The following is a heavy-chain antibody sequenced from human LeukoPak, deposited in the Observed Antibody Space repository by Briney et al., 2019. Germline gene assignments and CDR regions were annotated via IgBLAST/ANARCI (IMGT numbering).Heavy chain of an antibody. Sequence: PGTSLRLSCTASGFTFSTYGMHWVRQAPGKGLEWVAIIWYDGSDKYYADSVKGRFTISRDNSKNTLYLQMNSLRAEDTAVYYCATRADYARVRFDYWGQGTLVTVSS. V-gene: IGHV3-30*19. CDR1: GFTFSTYG. J-gene: IGHJ4*02. CDR2: IWYDGSDK. D-gene: IGHD3-10*01. CDR3: ATRADYARVRFDY.